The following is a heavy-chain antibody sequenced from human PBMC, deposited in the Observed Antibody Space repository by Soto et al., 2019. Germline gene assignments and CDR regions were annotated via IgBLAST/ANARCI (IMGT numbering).Heavy chain of an antibody. V-gene: IGHV3-33*01. CDR3: ARAVGPGDY. CDR2: IWYDGSNK. CDR1: GFSFSPYG. J-gene: IGHJ4*02. D-gene: IGHD1-26*01. Sequence: QVQLVESGGGVVQPGRSLTLSCAASGFSFSPYGMHWVRQAPGKGLEWVAVIWYDGSNKYYADSVKGRFTISRDKSKDTLDLQINSLRGEDTAVYYCARAVGPGDYGGQGTLVTVSS.